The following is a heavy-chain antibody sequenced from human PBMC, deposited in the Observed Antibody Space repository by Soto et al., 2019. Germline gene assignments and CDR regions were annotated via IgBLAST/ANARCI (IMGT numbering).Heavy chain of an antibody. V-gene: IGHV3-30-3*01. CDR1: GFTFSSYA. Sequence: QVQLVESGGGVVQPGRSLRLSCAASGFTFSSYAMHWVRQAPGKGLEWVAVISSDGSNKYYADSVKGRFTISRDNSKNTLYLQMNSLRAEDTAVYYCARDSQMATTDWYFDLWGRGTLVTVSS. CDR3: ARDSQMATTDWYFDL. D-gene: IGHD5-12*01. CDR2: ISSDGSNK. J-gene: IGHJ2*01.